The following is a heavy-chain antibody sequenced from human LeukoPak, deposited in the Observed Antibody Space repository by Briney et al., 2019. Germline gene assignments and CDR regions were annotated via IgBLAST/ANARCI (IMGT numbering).Heavy chain of an antibody. J-gene: IGHJ5*02. CDR3: ARDNSVGDNAWWFDP. D-gene: IGHD1-26*01. CDR2: INPSGDST. V-gene: IGHV1-46*01. Sequence: ASVKVSCKASGYSITSYYMHWVRQAPGQGLEWMGIINPSGDSTSYAQRFQGRVTMTRDMSTSTDYMELSSLRSEDTAVYYCARDNSVGDNAWWFDPWGQGTLVIVSS. CDR1: GYSITSYY.